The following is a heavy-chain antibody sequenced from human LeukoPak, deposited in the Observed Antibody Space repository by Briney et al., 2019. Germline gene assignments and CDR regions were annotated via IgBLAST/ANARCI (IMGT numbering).Heavy chain of an antibody. CDR2: IDHSGST. D-gene: IGHD3-3*01. V-gene: IGHV4-34*01. CDR3: ARGFSH. CDR1: GGSFIDYY. J-gene: IGHJ4*02. Sequence: RSSETLSLTCAVYGGSFIDYYWSWLRQPPGKGLEWIGEIDHSGSTTYNPSLKSRVTISVDTSKNQFPLKLNSVTAADTAVYYCARGFSHWGQGTLVTVSS.